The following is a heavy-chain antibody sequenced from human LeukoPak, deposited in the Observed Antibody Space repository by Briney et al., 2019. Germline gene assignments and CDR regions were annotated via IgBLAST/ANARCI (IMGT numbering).Heavy chain of an antibody. CDR2: INPNSGGT. D-gene: IGHD4-17*01. V-gene: IGHV1-2*02. CDR1: GYTFTGYY. CDR3: RTDRYGDYGDYIDY. Sequence: VASVKVSCKASGYTFTGYYMHWVRQAPGQGLEWMGWINPNSGGTNYAQKFQGRVTMTRDTSISTAYMELSRLRSDDTAVYYCRTDRYGDYGDYIDYWGQGTLVTVSS. J-gene: IGHJ4*02.